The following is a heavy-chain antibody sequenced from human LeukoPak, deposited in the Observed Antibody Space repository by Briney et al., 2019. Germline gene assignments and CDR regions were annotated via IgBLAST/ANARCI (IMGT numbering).Heavy chain of an antibody. CDR1: GVSISSYY. CDR3: AGGNFYDSSGLPYHFHY. D-gene: IGHD3-22*01. Sequence: PSETLSLTCTVSGVSISSYYWSWIRQPPGKGLEWIGYIYYSENTNYNSSLKSRVTISEDTSKNQFSLNLTSVTAADTAVYYWAGGNFYDSSGLPYHFHYWGQGTLVTVPS. CDR2: IYYSENT. J-gene: IGHJ4*02. V-gene: IGHV4-59*01.